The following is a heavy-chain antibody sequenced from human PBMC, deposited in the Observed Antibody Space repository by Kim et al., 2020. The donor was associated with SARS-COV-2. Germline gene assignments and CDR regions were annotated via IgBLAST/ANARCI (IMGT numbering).Heavy chain of an antibody. CDR2: ISYDGSNK. CDR1: GFTFSSYG. D-gene: IGHD5-12*01. J-gene: IGHJ6*01. V-gene: IGHV3-30*18. CDR3: AKSIRDRDGYNDYYYCG. Sequence: GGSLRLSCAASGFTFSSYGMHWVRQAPGKGLEWVAVISYDGSNKYYADSVKGRFTISRDNSKNTLYLQMNSLRAEDTAVYYCAKSIRDRDGYNDYYYCG.